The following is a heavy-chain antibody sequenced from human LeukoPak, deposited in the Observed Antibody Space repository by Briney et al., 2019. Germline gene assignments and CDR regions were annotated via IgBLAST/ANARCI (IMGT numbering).Heavy chain of an antibody. CDR1: GDSVTTYY. V-gene: IGHV4-59*02. CDR3: ARDGSNWSNDYYHGVDV. J-gene: IGHJ6*02. CDR2: IYYSGSA. Sequence: PLETLSLTCTVSGDSVTTYYWSWIRQPPGKGLEWLGYIYYSGSATYNPSLKSRVTISVDTSKNQFSLKLSSVTAADTAVYYCARDGSNWSNDYYHGVDVWGQGTTVTVSS. D-gene: IGHD4-11*01.